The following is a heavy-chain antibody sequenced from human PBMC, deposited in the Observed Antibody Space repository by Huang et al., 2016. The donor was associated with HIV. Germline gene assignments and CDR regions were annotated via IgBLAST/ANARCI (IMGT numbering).Heavy chain of an antibody. Sequence: QIQLMQSGPELKQPGASVKVSCKASGYTFTSDGITWVRQATGQGPEWMGWISASSGETEDAQKFQGRVTLTTDTSTNIAYMELRSLRSDDTAKYYCARDPKYHRIGYYRQRRGIDIWGQGTMVIVSS. CDR2: ISASSGET. D-gene: IGHD3-22*01. CDR1: GYTFTSDG. V-gene: IGHV1-18*01. CDR3: ARDPKYHRIGYYRQRRGIDI. J-gene: IGHJ3*02.